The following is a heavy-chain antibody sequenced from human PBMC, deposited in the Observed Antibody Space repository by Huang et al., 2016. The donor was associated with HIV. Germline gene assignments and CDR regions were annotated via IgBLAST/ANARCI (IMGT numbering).Heavy chain of an antibody. CDR1: GFTFSSHA. CDR2: ILKDGSER. Sequence: QVHLVESGGGVVQPGGSLRLSCAASGFTFSSHAMHWVRQAPGMGLEWLAIILKDGSERYYADPVKGRFTIARDNSKNVVYLQMNNLRTEDTAVYYCARQGDVPLRTIVVPYFDRWGQGNLVTVSS. J-gene: IGHJ4*02. V-gene: IGHV3-30-3*01. CDR3: ARQGDVPLRTIVVPYFDR. D-gene: IGHD3-22*01.